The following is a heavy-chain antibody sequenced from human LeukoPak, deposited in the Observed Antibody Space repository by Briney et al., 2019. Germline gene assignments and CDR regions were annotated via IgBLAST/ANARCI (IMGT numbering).Heavy chain of an antibody. J-gene: IGHJ4*02. CDR3: ARANYYDSTGYLPVVYPSDY. CDR2: IYHSGST. D-gene: IGHD3-22*01. CDR1: GGSIRSTNYY. Sequence: SQTLSLTRTVSGGSIRSTNYYWSWIRQDPAKGLEWIGYIYHSGSTYYNPSLKSRVTMSLDTSKNQFSLKLRSVTAADTAVYYCARANYYDSTGYLPVVYPSDYWGQGTLVTVSS. V-gene: IGHV4-31*03.